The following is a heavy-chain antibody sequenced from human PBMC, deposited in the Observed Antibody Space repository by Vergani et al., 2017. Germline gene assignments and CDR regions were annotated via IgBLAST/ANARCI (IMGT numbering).Heavy chain of an antibody. CDR3: ARDPGILYGNFEY. CDR1: GFTVSNTS. Sequence: EVQLVKSGGGLVQPGGSLRLSCEVSGFTVSNTSMSWVRQAPGKGLEWVSLISSGGNIYFADSVKGRFAISRDNSKNTLSLQMNRLTPEDTAVYYCARDPGILYGNFEYWGQGTLVTVSS. V-gene: IGHV3-66*02. D-gene: IGHD1-1*01. CDR2: ISSGGNI. J-gene: IGHJ4*02.